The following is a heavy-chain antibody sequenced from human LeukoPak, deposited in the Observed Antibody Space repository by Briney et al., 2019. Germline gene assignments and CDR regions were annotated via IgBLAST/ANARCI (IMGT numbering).Heavy chain of an antibody. CDR3: ATDPATVGVTTRDY. Sequence: PGGSLRLSCAASGITLNIFAMNWVRQAPGKELEWVSAITRSGTNTFYRDSVKGRFTVSRDNSKNTIFLQMNTLRADDTAVYFCATDPATVGVTTRDYWGQGTPVTVSS. V-gene: IGHV3-23*01. CDR1: GITLNIFA. D-gene: IGHD1-26*01. J-gene: IGHJ4*02. CDR2: ITRSGTNT.